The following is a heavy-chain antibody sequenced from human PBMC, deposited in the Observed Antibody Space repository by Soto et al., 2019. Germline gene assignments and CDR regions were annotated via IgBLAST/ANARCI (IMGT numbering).Heavy chain of an antibody. CDR1: GYTFTSYG. J-gene: IGHJ3*02. CDR2: MNPNSGNT. Sequence: GASVKVSCKASGYTFTSYGISWVRQAPGQGLEWMGWMNPNSGNTGYAQKFQGRVTMTRNTSISTAYMELSSLRSEDTAVYYCARANGDYGSAFDIWGQGTMVTVSS. D-gene: IGHD4-17*01. CDR3: ARANGDYGSAFDI. V-gene: IGHV1-8*02.